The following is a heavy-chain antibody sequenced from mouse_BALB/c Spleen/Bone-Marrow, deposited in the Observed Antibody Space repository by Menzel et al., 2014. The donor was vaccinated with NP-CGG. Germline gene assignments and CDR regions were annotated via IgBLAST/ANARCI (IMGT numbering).Heavy chain of an antibody. Sequence: EVKLQESGGGLVQPGGSRKLSCAASGFTFNNFGMHWVRQAPEKGLGWVAYISSGSNTIYYADTVKGRFTISRDNPKNTLFLQMSSLRSEDTAKYYCARGGSLPGGFAYWGQGTLVTVSA. J-gene: IGHJ3*01. CDR3: ARGGSLPGGFAY. CDR2: ISSGSNTI. D-gene: IGHD6-2*01. V-gene: IGHV5-17*02. CDR1: GFTFNNFG.